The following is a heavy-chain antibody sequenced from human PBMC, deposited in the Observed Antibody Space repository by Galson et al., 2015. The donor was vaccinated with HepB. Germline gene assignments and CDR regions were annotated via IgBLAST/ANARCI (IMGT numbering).Heavy chain of an antibody. J-gene: IGHJ5*02. Sequence: SLRLSCAASGFTFRDYSINWVRQAPGVGLEWVSTCGSGNIKYYADSVKGRFTISRDNSRNTLYLQMNSLRADDTAVYYCAKWRLSERRFDPWGQGTLVTVSS. CDR2: CGSGNIK. V-gene: IGHV3-23*01. CDR3: AKWRLSERRFDP. CDR1: GFTFRDYS. D-gene: IGHD1-1*01.